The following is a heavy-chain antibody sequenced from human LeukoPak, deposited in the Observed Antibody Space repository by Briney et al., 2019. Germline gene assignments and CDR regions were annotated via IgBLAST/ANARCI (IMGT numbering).Heavy chain of an antibody. CDR2: VTTYSGNT. Sequence: ASVKVSCKASGYTFTTYGISWVRQAPGQGLEWMGWVTTYSGNTYYAQKLQGRVTMTTDTSTSTAYMELRSLRSDDTAVYYCATPLIGQGVSLGYWGQGTLVTVSS. D-gene: IGHD3-16*01. V-gene: IGHV1-18*01. CDR1: GYTFTTYG. CDR3: ATPLIGQGVSLGY. J-gene: IGHJ4*02.